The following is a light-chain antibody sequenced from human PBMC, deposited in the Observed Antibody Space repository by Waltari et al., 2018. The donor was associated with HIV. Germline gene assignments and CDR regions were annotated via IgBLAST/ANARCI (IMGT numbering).Light chain of an antibody. Sequence: EIILTQSPETLSVSLGGRAAIHCKSAESVLSSSNNVDYFAWYQHKPGHPPKFLFSRASTRASGVPARFTASGSRTDFTLTIDDLRADDVGFYFCQQYYSTPTFGRGTQL. J-gene: IGKJ5*01. CDR3: QQYYSTPT. CDR2: RAS. CDR1: ESVLSSSNNVDY. V-gene: IGKV4-1*01.